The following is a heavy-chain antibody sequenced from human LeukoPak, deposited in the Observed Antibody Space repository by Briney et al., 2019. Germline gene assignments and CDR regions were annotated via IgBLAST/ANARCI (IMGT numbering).Heavy chain of an antibody. CDR3: ARDRRVRAFFDY. CDR1: GYTFTSYG. V-gene: IGHV1-18*01. D-gene: IGHD3-10*01. CDR2: ISAYNGNT. Sequence: ASVKVSCKASGYTFTSYGISWVRQAPGQGLEWMGWISAYNGNTNYVQKLQGRGTMTTDTSATTAYMELRSLRSDDTAVYYCARDRRVRAFFDYWGQGTLVTVSS. J-gene: IGHJ4*02.